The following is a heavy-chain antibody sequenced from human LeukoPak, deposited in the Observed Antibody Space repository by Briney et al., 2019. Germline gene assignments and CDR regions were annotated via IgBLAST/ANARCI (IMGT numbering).Heavy chain of an antibody. CDR2: INPHSGVT. V-gene: IGHV1-2*02. CDR3: ARDVMCGGDCYSFDS. CDR1: GYSFTGYY. Sequence: ASVKVSCKASGYSFTGYYVHWVRQAPGQGLEWIGWINPHSGVTNYAEKFQGRVTLTRDTSINTAYLALSSLRSDDTAVYYCARDVMCGGDCYSFDSWGQGTLVTVSS. J-gene: IGHJ4*02. D-gene: IGHD2-21*02.